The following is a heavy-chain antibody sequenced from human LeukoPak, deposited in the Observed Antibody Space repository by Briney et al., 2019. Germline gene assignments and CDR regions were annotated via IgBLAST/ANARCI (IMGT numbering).Heavy chain of an antibody. CDR1: GFTFSNYV. J-gene: IGHJ4*02. V-gene: IGHV3-23*01. Sequence: GGSLRLSCVASGFTFSNYVMSWVRQAPGKGLEWISTVSGRGGATYYADSVKGRFTISRGNSKNTLYLQMNSLRVEDTAVYYCAKDPEAFPSSFDYWGQGTLVTVSS. CDR3: AKDPEAFPSSFDY. CDR2: VSGRGGAT.